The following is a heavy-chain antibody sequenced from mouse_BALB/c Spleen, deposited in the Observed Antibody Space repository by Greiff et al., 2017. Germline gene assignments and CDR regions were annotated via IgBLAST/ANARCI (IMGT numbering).Heavy chain of an antibody. CDR1: GYAFTSYN. CDR2: IDPYNGGT. V-gene: IGHV1S135*01. D-gene: IGHD1-2*01. J-gene: IGHJ3*01. CDR3: ANLDYGYVLAY. Sequence: VHVKQSGPELVKPGASVKVSCKASGYAFTSYNMYWVKQSHGKSLEWIGYIDPYNGGTSYNQKFKGKATLTVDKSSSTAYMHLNSLTSEDSAVYYCANLDYGYVLAYWGQGTLVTVSA.